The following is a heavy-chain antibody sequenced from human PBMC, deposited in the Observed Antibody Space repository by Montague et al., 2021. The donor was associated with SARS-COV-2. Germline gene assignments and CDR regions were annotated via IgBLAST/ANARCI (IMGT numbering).Heavy chain of an antibody. CDR3: ACSSGGYSTFDF. V-gene: IGHV4-59*03. D-gene: IGHD3-10*01. Sequence: SETLSLTCTVSGGSISSSYYTWIRHPPAQGLEWIGYIYYSDSTSYNPYPKSRVAISVDTSTNQFSLKLSPVTAADTAVYYCACSSGGYSTFDFWGQGTLVTVSS. J-gene: IGHJ4*02. CDR1: GGSISSSY. CDR2: IYYSDST.